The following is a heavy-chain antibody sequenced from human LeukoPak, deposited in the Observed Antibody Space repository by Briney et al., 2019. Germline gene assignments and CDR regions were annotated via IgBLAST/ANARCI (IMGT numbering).Heavy chain of an antibody. Sequence: AAVKVSCKASGYTFSGYYMHWVRQAPGQGLEWMGWINPNSGGTYYAQKFQGRVTMTRDTSISTAYMELSRLRSDDTAVFYCARVAHNYDLLTGYYPYLDYFDFWGQGTLVTVSS. CDR1: GYTFSGYY. CDR3: ARVAHNYDLLTGYYPYLDYFDF. J-gene: IGHJ4*02. CDR2: INPNSGGT. D-gene: IGHD3-9*01. V-gene: IGHV1-2*02.